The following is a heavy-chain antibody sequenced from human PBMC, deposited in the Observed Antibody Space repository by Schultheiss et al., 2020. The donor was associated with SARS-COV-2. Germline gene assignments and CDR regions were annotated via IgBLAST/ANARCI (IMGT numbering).Heavy chain of an antibody. CDR3: ARELKTTVGSYYGMDV. CDR1: GDPITSGKW. CDR2: IYYSGRT. V-gene: IGHV4-4*02. J-gene: IGHJ6*02. D-gene: IGHD4-17*01. Sequence: SETLSLTCVVSGDPITSGKWWSWVRQAPGKGLEWIAYIYYSGRTHYNASLKSRVSISRDTSKNQFSLRLSSVTAADTAVYYCARELKTTVGSYYGMDVWGQGTTVTVSS.